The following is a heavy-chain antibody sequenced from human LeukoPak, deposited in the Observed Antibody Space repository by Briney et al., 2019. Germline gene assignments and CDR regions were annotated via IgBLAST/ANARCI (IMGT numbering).Heavy chain of an antibody. J-gene: IGHJ4*02. Sequence: SETLSLTCTVYGGSISSSSYYWGWIRQPPGKGLEWIGSIYYSGSTYYNPSLKSRVTISVDTSKNQFSLKLSSVTAADTAVYYCARHPSCSSTSCSDYWGQGTLVTVSS. CDR2: IYYSGST. CDR1: GGSISSSSYY. CDR3: ARHPSCSSTSCSDY. V-gene: IGHV4-39*01. D-gene: IGHD2-2*01.